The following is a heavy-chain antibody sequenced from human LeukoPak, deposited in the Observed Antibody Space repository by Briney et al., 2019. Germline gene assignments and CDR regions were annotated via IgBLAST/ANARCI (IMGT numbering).Heavy chain of an antibody. J-gene: IGHJ4*02. D-gene: IGHD6-13*01. V-gene: IGHV4-61*08. CDR1: GGSISSGGYS. CDR2: IYYSGST. Sequence: SETLSLTCAVSGGSISSGGYSWSWIRQPPGKGLEWIGHIYYSGSTNYNPSLKSRVTISVDTSKNQFSLKLSSVTAADTAVYYCARDRGYGSARYYFDYWGQGTLVTVSS. CDR3: ARDRGYGSARYYFDY.